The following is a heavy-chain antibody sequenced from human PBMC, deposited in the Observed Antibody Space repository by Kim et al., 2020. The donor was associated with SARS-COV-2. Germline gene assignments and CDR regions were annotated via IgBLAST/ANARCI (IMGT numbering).Heavy chain of an antibody. V-gene: IGHV3-23*01. D-gene: IGHD3-10*01. J-gene: IGHJ3*02. Sequence: KCRFTISRDNSKNPLYLQMNSLRAEDTAVYYCAKRLYYYGSGSYSDAFDIWGQGTMVTVSS. CDR3: AKRLYYYGSGSYSDAFDI.